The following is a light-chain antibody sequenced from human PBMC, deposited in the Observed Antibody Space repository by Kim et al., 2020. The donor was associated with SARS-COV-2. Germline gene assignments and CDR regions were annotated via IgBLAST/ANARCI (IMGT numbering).Light chain of an antibody. CDR1: QSDGW. CDR3: KQYETYWT. J-gene: IGKJ1*01. Sequence: DIQMNQSPSTLSAFVGDRVTMTCRASQSDGWLAWYQQKPGKAPRLLIYQASKLASGVPSRFSGSGSGTDFTLTVSNLQSDDSAVYYCKQYETYWTFGPGTKLEIK. CDR2: QAS. V-gene: IGKV1-5*03.